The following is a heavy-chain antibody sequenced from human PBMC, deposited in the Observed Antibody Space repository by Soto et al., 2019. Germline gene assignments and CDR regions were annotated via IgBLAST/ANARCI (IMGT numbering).Heavy chain of an antibody. J-gene: IGHJ4*02. CDR3: ERDGRSSYSSAWYYFDY. Sequence: QVQLVQSGAEVKKPGASVKVSCKASGYTFTSYYMHWVRQAPGQGLEWMGIINPSGGSTSYAQKFQGRVTMTRVTYTSTVYMELSSLRAEDTAVYYCERDGRSSYSSAWYYFDYWGEGTLVTVSS. V-gene: IGHV1-46*01. D-gene: IGHD6-19*01. CDR1: GYTFTSYY. CDR2: INPSGGST.